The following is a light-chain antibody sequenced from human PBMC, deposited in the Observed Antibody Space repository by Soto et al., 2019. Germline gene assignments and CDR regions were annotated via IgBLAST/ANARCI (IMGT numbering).Light chain of an antibody. Sequence: EIGLTQSPGTLSLSPGEIATLSSRASQSVSSSYLAWYQRKPGQAPRLLIYGASSRATGIPDRFSGSESGTDFTLTISRLEPEDFAVYYCQQYGSSPRTFGQGTKVEIK. CDR3: QQYGSSPRT. J-gene: IGKJ1*01. V-gene: IGKV3-20*01. CDR1: QSVSSSY. CDR2: GAS.